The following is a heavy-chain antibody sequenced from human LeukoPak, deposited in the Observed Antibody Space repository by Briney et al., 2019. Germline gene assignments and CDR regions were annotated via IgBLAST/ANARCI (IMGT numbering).Heavy chain of an antibody. CDR3: AREGQLVRFDP. CDR2: IIPIFGTA. Sequence: GASVKVSCKASGYTFTKYDIHWVRQAPGQGLEWMGGIIPIFGTANYAQKFQGRVTITADKSTSTAYMELSSLRSEDTAVYYCAREGQLVRFDPWGQGTLVTVSS. D-gene: IGHD6-6*01. CDR1: GYTFTKYD. J-gene: IGHJ5*02. V-gene: IGHV1-69*06.